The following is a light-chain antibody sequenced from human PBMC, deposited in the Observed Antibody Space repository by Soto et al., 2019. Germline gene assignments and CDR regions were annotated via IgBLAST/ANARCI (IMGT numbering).Light chain of an antibody. CDR1: TSNIGSNY. Sequence: QSVLTQPPSASGTPGQRVTFSCSGSTSNIGSNYVYWYQQLPGTAPKLLLYSTNEGDHRPSGVPDRFSGSKSGTSASLDISGLRSEDEADFYCAAWDDSLREGVFGGGPKVTVL. CDR2: STNEGD. J-gene: IGLJ3*02. V-gene: IGLV1-47*01. CDR3: AAWDDSLREGV.